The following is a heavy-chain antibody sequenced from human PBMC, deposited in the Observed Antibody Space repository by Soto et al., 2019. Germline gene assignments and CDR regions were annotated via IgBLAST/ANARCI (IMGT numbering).Heavy chain of an antibody. D-gene: IGHD5-18*01. CDR2: IGTAGDT. CDR3: ARGDTAIVTEPLYGMDV. Sequence: GGSLRLSCAASGFTFSSYDMHWVRQATGKGLEWVSAIGTAGDTYYPGSVKGRFTISRENAKNSLYLQMNSLRAEDTAVYYCARGDTAIVTEPLYGMDVWGQGTTVTVSS. V-gene: IGHV3-13*01. J-gene: IGHJ6*02. CDR1: GFTFSSYD.